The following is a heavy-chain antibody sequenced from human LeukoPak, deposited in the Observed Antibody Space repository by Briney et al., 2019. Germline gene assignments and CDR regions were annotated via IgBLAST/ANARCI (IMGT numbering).Heavy chain of an antibody. CDR2: IKQDGSEK. CDR3: ARDGQKGTYYDFWSGYFRYMDV. CDR1: GFTFSSYW. D-gene: IGHD3-3*01. V-gene: IGHV3-7*01. Sequence: SGGSLRLSCAASGFTFSSYWMSWVRQAPGKGLEWVANIKQDGSEKYYVDSVKGRFTISRDNAKNSLYLQMNSLRAVDTAVYYCARDGQKGTYYDFWSGYFRYMDVWGKGTTVTVSS. J-gene: IGHJ6*03.